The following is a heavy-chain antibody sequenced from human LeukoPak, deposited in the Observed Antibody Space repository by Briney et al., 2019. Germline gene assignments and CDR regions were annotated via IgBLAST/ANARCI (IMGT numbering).Heavy chain of an antibody. Sequence: SVKVSCKASGGTFSSYAISWVRQAPGQGLEWMGGIIPIFGTANYAQKFQGRVTITADKSTSTAYMELSSLRSEDTAVYYCARDWDGTMIVVDAFDIWGQGTMVTVSS. CDR3: ARDWDGTMIVVDAFDI. D-gene: IGHD3-22*01. V-gene: IGHV1-69*06. J-gene: IGHJ3*02. CDR2: IIPIFGTA. CDR1: GGTFSSYA.